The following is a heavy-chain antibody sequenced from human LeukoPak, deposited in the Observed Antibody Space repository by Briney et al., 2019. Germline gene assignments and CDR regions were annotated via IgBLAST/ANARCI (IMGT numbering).Heavy chain of an antibody. CDR3: AKRPSDYGDYVSYFDY. J-gene: IGHJ4*02. V-gene: IGHV3-30*18. D-gene: IGHD4-17*01. Sequence: PGGSLRLSCAAPGFSLTSYGMHWVREAPGKGLGWGGVISDDGRRKDYADSVKGRFTISRDNSKDTLYLQMNSLRAEDTAVYYCAKRPSDYGDYVSYFDYWGQGTLVTVSS. CDR1: GFSLTSYG. CDR2: ISDDGRRK.